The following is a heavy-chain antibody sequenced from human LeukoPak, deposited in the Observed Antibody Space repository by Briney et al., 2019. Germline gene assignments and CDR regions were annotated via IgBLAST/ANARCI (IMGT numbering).Heavy chain of an antibody. V-gene: IGHV3-33*01. CDR3: ARDPLAARSYFDY. CDR2: IWYDGSNK. J-gene: IGHJ4*02. Sequence: GGSLRLSCAASGFTFSSYGMHWVRQAPGKGLEWVAVIWYDGSNKYYADSVKDRFTISRDNSKNTLYLQMNSLRAEDTAVYYCARDPLAARSYFDYWGQGTLVTVSS. D-gene: IGHD6-6*01. CDR1: GFTFSSYG.